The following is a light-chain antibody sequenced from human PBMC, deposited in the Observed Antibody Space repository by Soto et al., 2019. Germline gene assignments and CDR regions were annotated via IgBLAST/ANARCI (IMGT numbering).Light chain of an antibody. Sequence: DIQMTQSPSTLSASVGDRVTITCRASQNVNNWLAWYQQKPGKAPKVLIYKASSLQSGAPSRFSGSGSGTEFTLTISSLQPDDFATYYCQQYNPLPPYTFGQGTKVEIK. CDR2: KAS. J-gene: IGKJ2*01. CDR3: QQYNPLPPYT. V-gene: IGKV1-5*03. CDR1: QNVNNW.